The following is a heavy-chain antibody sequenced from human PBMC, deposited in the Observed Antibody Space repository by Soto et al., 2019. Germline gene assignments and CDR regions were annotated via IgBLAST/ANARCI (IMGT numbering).Heavy chain of an antibody. V-gene: IGHV4-39*01. CDR2: IYYSGST. CDR1: GGSISSSSYY. D-gene: IGHD3-22*01. Sequence: SETLSLTCTVSGGSISSSSYYWGWIRQPPGKGLEWIGSIYYSGSTYYNPSLKSRVTISVDTSKNQFSLKLSSVTAADTAVYYCARSQDNYYDSSGYYYTFFSGAFDIWGQGTMVTVSS. J-gene: IGHJ3*02. CDR3: ARSQDNYYDSSGYYYTFFSGAFDI.